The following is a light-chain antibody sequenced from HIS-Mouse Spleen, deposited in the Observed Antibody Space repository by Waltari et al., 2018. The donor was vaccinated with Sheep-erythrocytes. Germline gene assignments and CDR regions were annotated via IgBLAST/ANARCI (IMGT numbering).Light chain of an antibody. J-gene: IGLJ1*01. V-gene: IGLV3-1*01. CDR2: QDS. CDR3: QAWDSSTYV. Sequence: SYELTQPPSVSVSPGQTASITCSGDKLGDKYACWYQQKPGQSPVLVIYQDSKRPSGMPGRFFGSNSGNTATLTISGTQAMDEADYYCQAWDSSTYVFGTGTKVTVL. CDR1: KLGDKY.